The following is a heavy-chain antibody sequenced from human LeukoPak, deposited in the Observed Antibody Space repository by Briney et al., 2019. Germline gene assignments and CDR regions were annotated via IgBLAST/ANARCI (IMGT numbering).Heavy chain of an antibody. Sequence: SETLSLTCTVSGGSISSGGYYWSWIRQHPGKGLEWIGYIYYSGSTYYNPSLKSRVTISVDTSKNQFSLKLSSVTAADTAVYYCARERVVVPAAIRHANWFDPWGQGTLVTVSS. CDR1: GGSISSGGYY. CDR3: ARERVVVPAAIRHANWFDP. J-gene: IGHJ5*02. V-gene: IGHV4-31*03. D-gene: IGHD2-2*01. CDR2: IYYSGST.